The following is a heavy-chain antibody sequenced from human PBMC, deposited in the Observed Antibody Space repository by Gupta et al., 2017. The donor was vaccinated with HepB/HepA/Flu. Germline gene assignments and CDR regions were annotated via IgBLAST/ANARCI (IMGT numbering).Heavy chain of an antibody. V-gene: IGHV3-15*01. CDR1: GFTFSNAW. CDR3: TKVEIVDESSDTSDY. J-gene: IGHJ4*02. D-gene: IGHD3-22*01. Sequence: EVQLVESGGGLVKPGGSLRLSCAASGFTFSNAWMSWVRQAPGKGLEWVGRIKSKTDGGTTDYAAPVKGRFTISRDDSKNTLYLQMNSLKTEDTAVYYCTKVEIVDESSDTSDYWGQGTLVTVSS. CDR2: IKSKTDGGTT.